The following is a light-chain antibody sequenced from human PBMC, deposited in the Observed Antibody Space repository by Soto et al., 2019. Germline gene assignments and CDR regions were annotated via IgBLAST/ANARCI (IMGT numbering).Light chain of an antibody. CDR3: QQSNNWPPLMYT. V-gene: IGKV3-15*01. CDR2: GAS. CDR1: QSVSSN. Sequence: EIVMTQSPATLSVSPGERATLSCRASQSVSSNLAWYQQKTGQAPRLLIYGASTRATGIPARFSGSGSGTEFTLTISSLQSEDFAVYYCQQSNNWPPLMYTFGQGTKLEIK. J-gene: IGKJ2*01.